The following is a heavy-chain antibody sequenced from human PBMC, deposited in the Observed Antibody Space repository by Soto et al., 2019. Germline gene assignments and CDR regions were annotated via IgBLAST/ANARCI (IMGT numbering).Heavy chain of an antibody. CDR3: ARGRLSGYGSGSTSKLFDP. CDR1: GGSFSGYY. V-gene: IGHV4-34*01. Sequence: QVQLQQWGAGLLKPSETLSLTCAVYGGSFSGYYWSWIRQPPGKGLEWIGEINHSGSTNYNPSLKRRVTISVDTSKNQFSLKLSSVTAADTAVYYCARGRLSGYGSGSTSKLFDPWGQGTLVTVSS. D-gene: IGHD3-10*01. CDR2: INHSGST. J-gene: IGHJ5*02.